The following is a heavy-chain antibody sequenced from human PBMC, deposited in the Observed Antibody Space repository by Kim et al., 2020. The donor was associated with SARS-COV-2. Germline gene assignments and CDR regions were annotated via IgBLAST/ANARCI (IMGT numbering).Heavy chain of an antibody. V-gene: IGHV1-8*01. Sequence: ASVKVSCKASGYTFTSYDINWVRQATGQGLEWMGWMNPNSGNTGYAQKFQDRVTMTRNTSISTAYMELSSLRSEDTAVYYCARGRGVVTPSYYYGMDVWGQGTTVTVSS. D-gene: IGHD2-21*02. CDR2: MNPNSGNT. CDR3: ARGRGVVTPSYYYGMDV. CDR1: GYTFTSYD. J-gene: IGHJ6*02.